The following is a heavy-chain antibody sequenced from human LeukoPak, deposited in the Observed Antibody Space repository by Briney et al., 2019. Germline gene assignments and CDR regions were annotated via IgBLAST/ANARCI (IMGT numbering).Heavy chain of an antibody. CDR1: GXTFSGFW. J-gene: IGHJ4*02. CDR3: ARAGVAVAATLWD. Sequence: GGSLRLSWAASGXTFSGFWLNWVRQAPGKGLEWVANIKQDGSEIYYEDSVKGRFTISRDNAKNSLYLQMNSLRVEETAVYYCARAGVAVAATLWDWGQGTLVTVSS. CDR2: IKQDGSEI. D-gene: IGHD6-19*01. V-gene: IGHV3-7*04.